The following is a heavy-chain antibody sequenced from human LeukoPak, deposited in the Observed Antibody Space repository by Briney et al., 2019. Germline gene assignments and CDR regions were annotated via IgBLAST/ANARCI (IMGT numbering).Heavy chain of an antibody. CDR3: ARDPHGDYVLDY. V-gene: IGHV3-33*01. CDR2: IWYDGSNK. Sequence: PGGSLRLSCAASGFTFSSYGMHWVRQAPGKGLEWVAVIWYDGSNKYYADSVKGRFTISRDNSKNTLYLQMNSLRAEDTAVYYCARDPHGDYVLDYWGQGTLVTVSS. D-gene: IGHD4-17*01. CDR1: GFTFSSYG. J-gene: IGHJ4*02.